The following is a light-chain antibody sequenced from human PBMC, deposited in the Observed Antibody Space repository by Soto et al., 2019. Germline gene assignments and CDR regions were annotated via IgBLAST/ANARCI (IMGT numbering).Light chain of an antibody. CDR3: MQVTHWAPT. J-gene: IGKJ1*01. CDR2: RAS. Sequence: DVVMTQSPLSLPVTLGQPASISCRSSQSLIYSDGYAYLSWFQQRPGQSPRRLIYRASNRDSGVPDRFSGSGAGKDFTLQSNRGESEDVGVYYCMQVTHWAPTCGRGTRVEI. V-gene: IGKV2-30*01. CDR1: QSLIYSDGYAY.